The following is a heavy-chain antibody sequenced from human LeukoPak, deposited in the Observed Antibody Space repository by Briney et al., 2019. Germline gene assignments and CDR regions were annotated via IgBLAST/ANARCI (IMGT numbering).Heavy chain of an antibody. CDR1: GFTFSSYG. CDR3: AKERPVAGSFDY. V-gene: IGHV3-23*01. J-gene: IGHJ4*02. Sequence: GGSLRLSCAASGFTFSSYGMSWVRQAPGKGLEWVSAITATSSSTHDADSVKGRFTISRDNSKNTLYLQMNSLRAEDTAVYYCAKERPVAGSFDYWGQGTLVTVSS. D-gene: IGHD6-19*01. CDR2: ITATSSST.